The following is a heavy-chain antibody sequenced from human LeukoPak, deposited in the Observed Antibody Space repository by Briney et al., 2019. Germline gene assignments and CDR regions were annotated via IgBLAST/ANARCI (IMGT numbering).Heavy chain of an antibody. Sequence: GGPLRLSCAASGFTFSSYGMSWVRQAPGKGLEWVSAISGSGGSTYYADSVKGRFTISRDNSKNTLYLQMNSLRAEDTAVYYCAKGGQLDKFDYWGQGTLVTVSS. CDR2: ISGSGGST. CDR3: AKGGQLDKFDY. J-gene: IGHJ4*02. CDR1: GFTFSSYG. V-gene: IGHV3-23*01. D-gene: IGHD1-1*01.